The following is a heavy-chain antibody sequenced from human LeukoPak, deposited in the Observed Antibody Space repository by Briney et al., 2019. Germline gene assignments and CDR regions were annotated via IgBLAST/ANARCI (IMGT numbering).Heavy chain of an antibody. J-gene: IGHJ5*02. D-gene: IGHD6-13*01. V-gene: IGHV4-38-2*02. CDR3: ARIYCSSWFLNWFDH. CDR1: GYSISSGYF. Sequence: SETLSLTCTVSGYSISSGYFWGWIRQPPGKGLECIGTIYHSGSTYYNPSLKSRVTISVDTSKNQFSLKLNSVTAADTAVYYCARIYCSSWFLNWFDHWGQGTLVTVSS. CDR2: IYHSGST.